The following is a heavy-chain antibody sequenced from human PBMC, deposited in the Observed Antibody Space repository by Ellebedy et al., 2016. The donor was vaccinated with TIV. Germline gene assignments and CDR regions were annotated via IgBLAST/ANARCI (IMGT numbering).Heavy chain of an antibody. CDR2: IYPGDSDT. Sequence: GESLKISXPGSGYRFTSYWIGWVRQMPGKGLEWMGIIYPGDSDTRYSPSFQGQVTISADKSISTAYLQWSSLKASDTAMYYCARRGVYNWFDPWGQGTLVTVSS. D-gene: IGHD3-16*01. J-gene: IGHJ5*02. V-gene: IGHV5-51*01. CDR3: ARRGVYNWFDP. CDR1: GYRFTSYW.